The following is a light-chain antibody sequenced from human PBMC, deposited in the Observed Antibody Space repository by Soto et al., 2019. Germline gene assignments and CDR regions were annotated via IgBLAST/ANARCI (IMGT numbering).Light chain of an antibody. CDR1: QSLLQSDGKTY. CDR3: IQTIKLQTS. J-gene: IGKJ5*01. CDR2: EVS. V-gene: IGKV2D-29*01. Sequence: DILMTQSPLSLSVTPGQPASISCKSSQSLLQSDGKTYLFWLLQKPGQPPQLLIYEVSKRFSGVPDRFTRRGSATEFTRKLTLVEADDVGVYYCIQTIKLQTSVGKGTPLE.